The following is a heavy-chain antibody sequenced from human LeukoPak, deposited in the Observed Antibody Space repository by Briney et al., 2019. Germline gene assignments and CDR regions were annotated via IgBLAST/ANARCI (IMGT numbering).Heavy chain of an antibody. CDR1: GFTFSSYG. CDR3: ARDSGDYVWGSYHYFDY. J-gene: IGHJ4*02. Sequence: GRSLRLSCAASGFTFSSYGMHWVRQAPGKGLEWVAVIWYDGSNKYYADSVKGRFTISRDNSKNTLYLQMNSLRAEDTAVYYCARDSGDYVWGSYHYFDYWGQGTLVTVSS. D-gene: IGHD3-16*02. CDR2: IWYDGSNK. V-gene: IGHV3-33*01.